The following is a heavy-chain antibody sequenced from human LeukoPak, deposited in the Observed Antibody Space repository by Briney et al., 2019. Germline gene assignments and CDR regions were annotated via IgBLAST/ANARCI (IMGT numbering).Heavy chain of an antibody. CDR3: AKDRGSSWPPYAYYYMDV. CDR1: GFTFSSYA. V-gene: IGHV3-23*01. J-gene: IGHJ6*03. Sequence: PGGSLRLSCAASGFTFSSYAMSWVRQAPGKGLEWVSAISSLVGDTNYADSVKGRFIISRDNSKSTVSLQMNSLRVEDTAVYYCAKDRGSSWPPYAYYYMDVWGKGTAITVSS. CDR2: ISSLVGDT. D-gene: IGHD6-13*01.